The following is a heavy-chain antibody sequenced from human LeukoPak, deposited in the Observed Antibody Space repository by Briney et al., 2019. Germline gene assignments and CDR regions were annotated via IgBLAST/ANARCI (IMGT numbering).Heavy chain of an antibody. CDR1: GYTSTSYA. CDR3: ARDPVLGRRYFDPGYYFDY. D-gene: IGHD3-9*01. V-gene: IGHV1-3*01. J-gene: IGHJ4*02. Sequence: ASVKVSCKASGYTSTSYAMHWVRQAPGQRLEWMGWINAGNGNTKYSQRFQGRVTITRDTSASTAYMELSSLRSEDTAVYYCARDPVLGRRYFDPGYYFDYWGQGTLVTVSS. CDR2: INAGNGNT.